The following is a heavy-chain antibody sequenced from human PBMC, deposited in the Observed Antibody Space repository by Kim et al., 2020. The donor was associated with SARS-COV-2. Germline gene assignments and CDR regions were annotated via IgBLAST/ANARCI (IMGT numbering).Heavy chain of an antibody. CDR3: AREVWFGELGRWFDP. Sequence: SETLSLTCTVSGGSISSGGYYWSWIRQHPGKGLEWIGYIYYSGSTYYNPSLKSRVTISVDTSKNQFSLKLSSVTAADTAVYYCAREVWFGELGRWFDPWGQGTLVTVSS. V-gene: IGHV4-31*03. D-gene: IGHD3-10*01. J-gene: IGHJ5*02. CDR1: GGSISSGGYY. CDR2: IYYSGST.